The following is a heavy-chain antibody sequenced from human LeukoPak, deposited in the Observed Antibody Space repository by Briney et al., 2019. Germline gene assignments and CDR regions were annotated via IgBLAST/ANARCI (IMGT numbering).Heavy chain of an antibody. CDR1: GFTFSSHT. D-gene: IGHD4-11*01. Sequence: GGSLRLSCAASGFTFSSHTMHGVRQAPGKGLGWVAGISYDGSNKYYADSVKGRFTISRDNSKNTLYLQMNSLRPEDTAVYYCAREPSTVTKTLFLRYWGQGTLVTVSS. J-gene: IGHJ4*02. CDR3: AREPSTVTKTLFLRY. V-gene: IGHV3-30*04. CDR2: ISYDGSNK.